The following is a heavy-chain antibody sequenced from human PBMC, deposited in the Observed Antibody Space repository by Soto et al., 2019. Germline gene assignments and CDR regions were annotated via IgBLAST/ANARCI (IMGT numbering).Heavy chain of an antibody. CDR2: LSASGGTT. D-gene: IGHD6-19*01. V-gene: IGHV3-23*01. CDR3: AKDRKSGSGWYWDY. Sequence: EVQLLESGGGLVQPGGSLRLSCAASGFTFSDYAMSWVRQAPGKGLEWVSALSASGGTTYYADSVRGRFTISRDNSKNTRYLQMNSLRAEDTVVYYCAKDRKSGSGWYWDYWGQGTLVTVSS. J-gene: IGHJ4*02. CDR1: GFTFSDYA.